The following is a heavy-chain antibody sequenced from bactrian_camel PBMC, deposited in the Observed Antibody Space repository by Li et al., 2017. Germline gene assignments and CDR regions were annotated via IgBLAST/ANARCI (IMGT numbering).Heavy chain of an antibody. CDR2: IVTDGNK. J-gene: IGHJ6*01. V-gene: IGHV3S9*01. CDR3: AVGHWADRCYPAAGY. Sequence: HVQLVESGGGLVQPGGSLRLSCATSGFTFGTYRISWVRQVSGKGLDWVSEIVTDGNKYYADSVKGRFTISRDNAGNTVTLQMNGLKPEDTAVYYCAVGHWADRCYPAAGYWGQGTQVTVS. D-gene: IGHD1*01. CDR1: GFTFGTYR.